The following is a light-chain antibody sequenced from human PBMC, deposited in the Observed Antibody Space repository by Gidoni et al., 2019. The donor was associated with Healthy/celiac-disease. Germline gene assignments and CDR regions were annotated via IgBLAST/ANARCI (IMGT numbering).Light chain of an antibody. CDR2: DVS. CDR1: SSDVGGYNY. CDR3: SSYTSSSTLVV. J-gene: IGLJ2*01. V-gene: IGLV2-14*03. Sequence: QSALPQTASVSGSPGQSINISCTGTSSDVGGYNYVSWYQQHPGKAPKLMISDVSNRPSGVSNSFSGSKSGNTASLTISVLQAEDEADYHCSSYTSSSTLVVFGGGTKLTVL.